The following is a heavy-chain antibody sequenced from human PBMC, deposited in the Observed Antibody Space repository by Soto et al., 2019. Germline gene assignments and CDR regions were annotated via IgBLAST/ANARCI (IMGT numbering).Heavy chain of an antibody. CDR3: ARRGLNDTFAP. CDR2: IFYTGST. D-gene: IGHD1-1*01. CDR1: GGSINISGYY. Sequence: SETLSLTCTVSGGSINISGYYWGWLRQPPGKGLEWIGSIFYTGSTYYNPSVKSRVSMSVDTSKNQFSLKLGSVTAADTAVYYCARRGLNDTFAPWGQGTLVTVSS. V-gene: IGHV4-39*01. J-gene: IGHJ5*02.